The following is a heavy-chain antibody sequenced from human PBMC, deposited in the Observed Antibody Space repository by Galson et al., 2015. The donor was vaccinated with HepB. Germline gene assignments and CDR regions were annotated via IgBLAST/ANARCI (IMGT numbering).Heavy chain of an antibody. CDR3: ARRHRSSGWYYFDY. V-gene: IGHV3-11*03. J-gene: IGHJ4*02. CDR2: ISSSSSYT. CDR1: GFTFSDFY. D-gene: IGHD6-19*01. Sequence: CAASGFTFSDFYMSWIRQAPGKGLEWVSYISSSSSYTSYADSVKGRFTISRDNAKNSLYLQMNSLRAEDTAAYYCARRHRSSGWYYFDYWGQGTLVTVSS.